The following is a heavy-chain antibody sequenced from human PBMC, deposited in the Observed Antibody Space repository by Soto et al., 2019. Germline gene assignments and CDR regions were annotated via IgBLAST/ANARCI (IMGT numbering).Heavy chain of an antibody. CDR3: ARESGDGEGLARMDV. CDR2: IWYDGSNK. V-gene: IGHV3-33*01. D-gene: IGHD3-10*01. CDR1: GFTFSSYG. J-gene: IGHJ6*02. Sequence: GGSLRLSCAASGFTFSSYGMHWVRQAPGKGLEWVAVIWYDGSNKYYADSVKGRFTISRDNSKNTLYLQMNSLRAEDTAVYYCARESGDGEGLARMDVWGQGTTVTVSS.